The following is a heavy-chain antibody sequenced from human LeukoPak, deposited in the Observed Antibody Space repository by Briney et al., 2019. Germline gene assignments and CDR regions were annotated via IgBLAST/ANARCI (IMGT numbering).Heavy chain of an antibody. CDR3: ARATIAAAGTEYYLDY. CDR2: INPNSGGT. CDR1: GYTFTGYY. D-gene: IGHD6-13*01. V-gene: IGHV1-2*02. J-gene: IGHJ4*02. Sequence: ASVKVSCKASGYTFTGYYMHCGRQAPGQGLEWMGWINPNSGGTNYAQKFQGRVTMTRDTSISTAYMELSRLRSDDTAVYYCARATIAAAGTEYYLDYWGQGTLVTVSS.